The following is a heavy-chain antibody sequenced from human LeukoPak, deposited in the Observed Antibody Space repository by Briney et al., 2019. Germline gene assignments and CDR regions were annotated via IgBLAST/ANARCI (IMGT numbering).Heavy chain of an antibody. CDR3: ARESRLLWFGELPIDY. CDR1: GYTFSDFD. J-gene: IGHJ4*02. CDR2: ISIYNRNT. D-gene: IGHD3-10*01. Sequence: ASVKVSCKTSGYTFSDFDISWVRQAPGQGLEWLGWISIYNRNTNSAQKFQGRLTMTTDTSTSTAYMELSGLRSDDTAVYYCARESRLLWFGELPIDYWGRGTLVTVSS. V-gene: IGHV1-18*01.